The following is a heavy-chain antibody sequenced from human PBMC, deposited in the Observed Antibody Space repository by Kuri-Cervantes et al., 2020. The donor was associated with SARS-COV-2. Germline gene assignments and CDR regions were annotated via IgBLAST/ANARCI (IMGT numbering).Heavy chain of an antibody. CDR3: ARAGRWELLLGRLAYFDY. CDR1: GFTFDDYG. Sequence: GGSLRLSCAASGFTFDDYGMSWVRQAPGKGLEWVSGINWNGGSTGYADSVKGRFTISRDNAKNSLYLQMNSLRAEDTAVYYCARAGRWELLLGRLAYFDYWGQGTLVTVSS. CDR2: INWNGGST. J-gene: IGHJ4*02. D-gene: IGHD1-26*01. V-gene: IGHV3-20*04.